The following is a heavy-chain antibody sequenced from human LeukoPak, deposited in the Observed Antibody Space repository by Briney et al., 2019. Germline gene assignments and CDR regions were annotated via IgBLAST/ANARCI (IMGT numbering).Heavy chain of an antibody. V-gene: IGHV1-3*01. CDR3: AKDGLGLVSLDY. Sequence: ASVKVSCKASGYTFINYAINWGRQAPGQSLEWLGWINAGSGNTKYSEKFQGRVTITRDTSASTAYLELSSLRSEDTAVYYCAKDGLGLVSLDYWGQGTLVTVSS. J-gene: IGHJ4*02. D-gene: IGHD2-2*03. CDR1: GYTFINYA. CDR2: INAGSGNT.